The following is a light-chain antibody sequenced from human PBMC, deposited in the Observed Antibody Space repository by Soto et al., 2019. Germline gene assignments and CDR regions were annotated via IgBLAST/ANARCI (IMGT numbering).Light chain of an antibody. CDR3: TSYAGSNIWV. CDR2: HNY. J-gene: IGLJ3*02. Sequence: QSVLTQPPSASGTPGQRVTISCSGSSSNIGSDFVYWYQQLPGTAPKLLIYHNYQRPSGVPDRFSGSKSGKTASLTVSGLQPEDEADYHCTSYAGSNIWVFGGGTKLTVL. V-gene: IGLV1-44*01. CDR1: SSNIGSDF.